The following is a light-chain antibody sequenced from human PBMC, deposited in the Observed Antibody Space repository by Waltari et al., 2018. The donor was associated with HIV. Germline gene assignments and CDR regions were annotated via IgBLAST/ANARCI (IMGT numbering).Light chain of an antibody. Sequence: DIQMTQSPSTLSASVGDRVTITCRVRQSISTWLAWYQQKPGKAPKLLIYKASTLESGVPSRFSGSGSGTEFTLTISSLQPDDFATYYCQQYNRPWTFGQGTKVEIK. CDR2: KAS. J-gene: IGKJ1*01. CDR1: QSISTW. V-gene: IGKV1-5*03. CDR3: QQYNRPWT.